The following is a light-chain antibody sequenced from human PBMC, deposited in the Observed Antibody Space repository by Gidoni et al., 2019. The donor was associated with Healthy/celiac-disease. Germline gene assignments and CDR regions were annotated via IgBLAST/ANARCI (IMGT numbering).Light chain of an antibody. V-gene: IGLV3-21*03. CDR3: QVWDSSSDPYVV. Sequence: SYVLTQPPPVSVASGKTARITCGGNNIGRKSVHWYQQKQGQAPVLVVYDDSDRPSGIPERFSGSNSGNTATLTISRVEAGDEADYYCQVWDSSSDPYVVFGGGTKLTVL. CDR1: NIGRKS. CDR2: DDS. J-gene: IGLJ2*01.